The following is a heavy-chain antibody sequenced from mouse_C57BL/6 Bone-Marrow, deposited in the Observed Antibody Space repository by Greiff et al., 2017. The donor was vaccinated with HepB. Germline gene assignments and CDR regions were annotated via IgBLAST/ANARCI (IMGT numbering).Heavy chain of an antibody. Sequence: QVQLQQPGAELVMPGASVKLSCKASGSTFTSYWMHWVKQRPGQGLEWIGEIDPSDSYTNYNQKFKGKSTLTVDKSSSTAYMQLSSLTSEDSAVYYCARSWLLNWYFDVWGTGTTVTVSS. CDR3: ARSWLLNWYFDV. V-gene: IGHV1-69*01. CDR2: IDPSDSYT. D-gene: IGHD2-3*01. CDR1: GSTFTSYW. J-gene: IGHJ1*03.